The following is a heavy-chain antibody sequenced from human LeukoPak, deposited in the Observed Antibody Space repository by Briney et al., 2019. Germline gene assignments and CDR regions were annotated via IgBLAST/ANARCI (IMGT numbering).Heavy chain of an antibody. CDR1: GDSVSSNSAT. CDR3: TRGGVFDI. D-gene: IGHD2-8*01. J-gene: IGHJ3*02. Sequence: SQTLSLTCAISGDSVSSNSATWNWIRQSPSRGLEWLGRTYYRSKWFNDSALSVKSRITINPDTSKNQFSLQLNSVTPEDTAIYYCTRGGVFDIWGRGTVVTVSS. CDR2: TYYRSKWFN. V-gene: IGHV6-1*01.